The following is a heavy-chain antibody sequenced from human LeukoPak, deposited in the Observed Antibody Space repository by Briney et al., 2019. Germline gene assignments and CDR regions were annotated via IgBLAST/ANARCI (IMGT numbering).Heavy chain of an antibody. CDR1: GFTFSSYA. Sequence: PGGSLRLSCAASGFTFSSYAMHWVRQAPGKGLEWGAVISYDGSNKYYADSVNGRFTISRDNSKNTLYLQMNSLRAEDTAVYYCARGHQAPVLLWFGELLFWGQGTLVTVSS. J-gene: IGHJ4*02. D-gene: IGHD3-10*01. CDR2: ISYDGSNK. V-gene: IGHV3-30*04. CDR3: ARGHQAPVLLWFGELLF.